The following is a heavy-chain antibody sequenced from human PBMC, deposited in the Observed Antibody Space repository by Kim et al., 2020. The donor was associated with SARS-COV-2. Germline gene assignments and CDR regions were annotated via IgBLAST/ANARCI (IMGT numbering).Heavy chain of an antibody. V-gene: IGHV3-23*01. Sequence: DSVKGRFTISRDNSKNPLYLQMNSLRAEDTAVYYCAKEAYYYDSSGYIDYWGQGTLVTVSS. J-gene: IGHJ4*02. CDR3: AKEAYYYDSSGYIDY. D-gene: IGHD3-22*01.